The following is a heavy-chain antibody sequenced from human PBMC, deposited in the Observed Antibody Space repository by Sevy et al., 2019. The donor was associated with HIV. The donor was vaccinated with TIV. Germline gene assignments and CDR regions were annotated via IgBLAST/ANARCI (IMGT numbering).Heavy chain of an antibody. CDR1: GGSSTSNNYY. V-gene: IGHV4-39*01. Sequence: SETLSLTCSVSGGSSTSNNYYWGWIRQPPGKGLEWIGSIYHSGNTYYNPSLKSRVTVSVDTSRSHFSLKVTSVAASDTAVYFCASRPGYRSTYYGFSLSRTFDSWGPGTLVTVSS. D-gene: IGHD6-19*01. J-gene: IGHJ4*02. CDR2: IYHSGNT. CDR3: ASRPGYRSTYYGFSLSRTFDS.